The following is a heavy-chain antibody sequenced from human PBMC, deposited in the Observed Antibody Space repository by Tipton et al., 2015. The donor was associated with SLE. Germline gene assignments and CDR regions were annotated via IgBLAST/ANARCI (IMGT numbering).Heavy chain of an antibody. J-gene: IGHJ2*01. CDR2: INHSGST. CDR1: GGSISSHY. Sequence: TLSLTCTVSGGSISSHYWSWIRQPPGKGLEWIGEINHSGSTNYNPSLKSRVTISVDTSKNQFSLKLSSVTAADTAVYYCARSGGDCCQDHWYFDLWGRGTLVTVSS. V-gene: IGHV4-59*11. CDR3: ARSGGDCCQDHWYFDL. D-gene: IGHD2-21*02.